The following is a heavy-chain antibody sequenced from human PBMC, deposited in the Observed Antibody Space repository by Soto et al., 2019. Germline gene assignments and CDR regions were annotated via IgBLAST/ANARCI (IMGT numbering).Heavy chain of an antibody. D-gene: IGHD3-10*01. CDR3: VGRLSGNSEY. V-gene: IGHV3-64*01. CDR2: ISSNGVTT. J-gene: IGHJ4*02. CDR1: GFTFSSYD. Sequence: EVHLAEAGGGMVQPGGSRSLSCVASGFTFSSYDMHWVRQAPGKGLEYVSSISSNGVTTYYGNSVKGRFTISRDNSKNTLYLQMDSLRDEDIAVDYGVGRLSGNSEYWGQGTRVTVSS.